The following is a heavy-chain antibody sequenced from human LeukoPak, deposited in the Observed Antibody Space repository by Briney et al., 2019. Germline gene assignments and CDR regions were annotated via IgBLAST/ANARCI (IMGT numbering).Heavy chain of an antibody. CDR2: IYYSGST. D-gene: IGHD3-22*01. J-gene: IGHJ1*01. CDR3: ARHRYYYDSSGYYYQP. V-gene: IGHV4-59*01. Sequence: PSETLSLTCTVSGASISSYYWSWIRQPPGKGLEWIGYIYYSGSTNYNPSLKSRVTISVDTSKNQFSLRLSSVTAADTAVYYCARHRYYYDSSGYYYQPWGQGTLATVSS. CDR1: GASISSYY.